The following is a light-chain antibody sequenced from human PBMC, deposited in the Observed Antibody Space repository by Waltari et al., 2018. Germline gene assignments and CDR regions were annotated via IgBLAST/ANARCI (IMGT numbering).Light chain of an antibody. J-gene: IGLJ1*01. CDR2: DVS. V-gene: IGLV2-14*03. Sequence: QSALTQPASVSGSPGQSITISCTGTSSDVGGHKYVSWYQQHPGKAPKLMIYDVSNRPSGVSNRFSGSKSGNTASLTISGLQAEDEADYYCSSYTSSSTLYVFGTGTKVTVL. CDR1: SSDVGGHKY. CDR3: SSYTSSSTLYV.